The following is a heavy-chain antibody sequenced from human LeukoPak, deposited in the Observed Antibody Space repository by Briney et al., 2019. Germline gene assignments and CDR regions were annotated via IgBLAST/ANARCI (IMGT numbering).Heavy chain of an antibody. CDR3: ARPYDSSGELDY. D-gene: IGHD3-22*01. CDR1: GYSFTSYW. Sequence: GESLKISCQGSGYSFTSYWIGWVRQMPWKGLEWVGIIYPGDSDTRYSPSFQGQVTISADKSISTAYLQWSSLKASDTAMYYCARPYDSSGELDYWGQGTLVTVSS. CDR2: IYPGDSDT. V-gene: IGHV5-51*01. J-gene: IGHJ4*02.